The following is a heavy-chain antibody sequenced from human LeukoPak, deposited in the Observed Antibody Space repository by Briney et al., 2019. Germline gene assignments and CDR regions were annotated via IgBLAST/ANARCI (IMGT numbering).Heavy chain of an antibody. CDR1: GGSISSYY. D-gene: IGHD3-10*01. V-gene: IGHV4-59*01. CDR3: GRDNYGSGSLLLDNWFDP. Sequence: PSETLSLTCTVSGGSISSYYWSWIRQPPGKGLEWIGYIYYSGSTNYNPSLKSRVTISVDTSKNQFSLKLSSVTAADTAVYYCGRDNYGSGSLLLDNWFDPWGQGTLVTVSS. CDR2: IYYSGST. J-gene: IGHJ5*02.